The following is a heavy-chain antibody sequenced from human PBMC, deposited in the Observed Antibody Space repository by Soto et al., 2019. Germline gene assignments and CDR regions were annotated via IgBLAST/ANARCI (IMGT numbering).Heavy chain of an antibody. J-gene: IGHJ6*02. CDR1: GFPFSSYV. Sequence: EVQLLESGGGLVQRGGSLRLSCAASGFPFSSYVMAWVRQAPGKGLEWVSGISGGGSNTFYADSVKGRFTISRDNSKNTLLLQMNSLGAEDTAVYYCARENRYFFYGMDVWGQGTTVTVSS. CDR2: ISGGGSNT. V-gene: IGHV3-23*01. CDR3: ARENRYFFYGMDV.